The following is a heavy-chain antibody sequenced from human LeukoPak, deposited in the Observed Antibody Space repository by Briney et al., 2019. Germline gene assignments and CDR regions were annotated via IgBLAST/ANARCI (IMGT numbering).Heavy chain of an antibody. J-gene: IGHJ4*02. CDR1: GFTVSSNY. D-gene: IGHD3-22*01. V-gene: IGHV3-23*01. CDR2: ISGSGDTT. Sequence: GGSLRLSCAASGFTVSSNYMNWVRQAPGKGLEWVSAISGSGDTTYYADSVKGRFTISRDNSKNTLYLQMTSLRAEDTAVYYCAKDLPHYYESSAMGPFDYWGQGTLVTVSS. CDR3: AKDLPHYYESSAMGPFDY.